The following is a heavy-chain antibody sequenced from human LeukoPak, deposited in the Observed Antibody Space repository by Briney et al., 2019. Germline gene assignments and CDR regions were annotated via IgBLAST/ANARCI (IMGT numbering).Heavy chain of an antibody. D-gene: IGHD3-3*01. V-gene: IGHV4-34*01. CDR3: ARGRTGFWSGPRYFDL. Sequence: PSETLSLTCAVYGGSFSGYYWSWIRQPPGKGLEWIGEINHSGSTNYNPSLKSRVTISVDTSKNQFSLKLSSVTAADTAVYYCARGRTGFWSGPRYFDLWSRGTLSLSPQ. J-gene: IGHJ2*01. CDR2: INHSGST. CDR1: GGSFSGYY.